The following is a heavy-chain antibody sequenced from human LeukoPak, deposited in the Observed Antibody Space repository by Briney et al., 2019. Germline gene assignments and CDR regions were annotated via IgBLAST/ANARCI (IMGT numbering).Heavy chain of an antibody. V-gene: IGHV1-2*02. CDR1: GYTFTDYY. D-gene: IGHD6-19*01. Sequence: ASVKVSCKASGYTFTDYYIHWVRQAPGQELEWMGWINTKSGGTNYAQKFQGRVTMTRDTSISTAYMELSRLRSDDTAVYYCATIAVTVLGDYWGQGTLVTVSS. J-gene: IGHJ4*02. CDR2: INTKSGGT. CDR3: ATIAVTVLGDY.